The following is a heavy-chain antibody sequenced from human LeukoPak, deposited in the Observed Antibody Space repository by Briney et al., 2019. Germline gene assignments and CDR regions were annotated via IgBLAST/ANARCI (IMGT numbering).Heavy chain of an antibody. D-gene: IGHD6-19*01. J-gene: IGHJ6*03. Sequence: ASVKVSCKASGYTFTSYGISWVRQAPGQGLEWMGWISAYNGNTNYAQKLQGRVTMTTDISTSTAYMELRSLRSDDTAVYYCARVGSGWRYYYYMDVWGKGTTVTVSS. CDR1: GYTFTSYG. V-gene: IGHV1-18*01. CDR3: ARVGSGWRYYYYMDV. CDR2: ISAYNGNT.